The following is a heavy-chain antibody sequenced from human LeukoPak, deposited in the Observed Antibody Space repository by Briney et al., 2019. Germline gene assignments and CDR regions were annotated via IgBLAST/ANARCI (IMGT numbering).Heavy chain of an antibody. CDR2: ISGSGDTT. J-gene: IGHJ4*02. Sequence: GGSLRLSCAASGFTFSSYAMSWVRQAPGKGLEWVSAISGSGDTTYYADSVKGRFTISRDNSKNTLYLQMNSLRAEDTAVYYCAKGSQVTMVRGERDYWGQGTLVTVSS. D-gene: IGHD3-10*01. CDR3: AKGSQVTMVRGERDY. CDR1: GFTFSSYA. V-gene: IGHV3-23*01.